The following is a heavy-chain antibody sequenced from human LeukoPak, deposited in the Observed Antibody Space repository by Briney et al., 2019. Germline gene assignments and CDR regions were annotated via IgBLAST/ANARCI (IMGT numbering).Heavy chain of an antibody. J-gene: IGHJ4*02. Sequence: GRSLRLSCAASGFTFDDYAMHWVRQAPGKGLEWVSGIRWNSGSIGYADSVKGRFTISRDNAKNSLYLQMNSLRAEDTALYYCAKDLRDPYDSSGYITAFDYWGQGTLVTVSS. CDR3: AKDLRDPYDSSGYITAFDY. CDR2: IRWNSGSI. V-gene: IGHV3-9*01. CDR1: GFTFDDYA. D-gene: IGHD3-22*01.